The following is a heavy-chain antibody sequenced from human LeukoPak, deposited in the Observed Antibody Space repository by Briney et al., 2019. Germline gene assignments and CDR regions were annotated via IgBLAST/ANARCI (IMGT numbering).Heavy chain of an antibody. J-gene: IGHJ4*02. V-gene: IGHV5-51*01. Sequence: GESLKISCKGSGYSFTSYWIGWVRQMPGKGLGWMGIIYPGDADTRYSPSFQGQVTISADKSISTAYLQWSSLKAADTAMYYCARPVGATADPFDYWGQGTLVTVSS. CDR3: ARPVGATADPFDY. CDR1: GYSFTSYW. D-gene: IGHD1-26*01. CDR2: IYPGDADT.